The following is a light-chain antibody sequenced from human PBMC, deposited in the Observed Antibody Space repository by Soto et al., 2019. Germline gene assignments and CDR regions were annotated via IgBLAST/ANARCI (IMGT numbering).Light chain of an antibody. CDR1: QSVSSN. CDR2: DAT. V-gene: IGKV3-15*01. CDR3: QQYSHWRT. J-gene: IGKJ1*01. Sequence: EIVMTQSPATLSVSPGERATLSCRASQSVSSNLACYQQTPGAAPRLLIYDATTGATGIPGRISGSGSGTEFTPIISRLQSEDFAVYYRQQYSHWRTFGQGTKVDI.